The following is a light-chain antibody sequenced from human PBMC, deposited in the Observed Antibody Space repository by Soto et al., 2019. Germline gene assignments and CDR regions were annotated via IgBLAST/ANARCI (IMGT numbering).Light chain of an antibody. V-gene: IGKV3-20*01. CDR3: QQYGSSPPIT. Sequence: EIVLTQSPDTLSLSPGERATLSFRASQSVSSSYLAWYQQKPGQAPRLLIYGASSRATGIPDRFSGSGSGTDLTLAISRREPEDFAVYYCQQYGSSPPITFGQGTRLEIK. CDR1: QSVSSSY. J-gene: IGKJ5*01. CDR2: GAS.